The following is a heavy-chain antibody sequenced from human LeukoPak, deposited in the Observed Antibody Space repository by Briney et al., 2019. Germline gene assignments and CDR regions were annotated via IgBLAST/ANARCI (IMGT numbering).Heavy chain of an antibody. CDR2: IYYSGNT. CDR1: GFALSDYY. V-gene: IGHV4-30-4*01. CDR3: ARARRFAAAGTTAFDI. D-gene: IGHD6-13*01. J-gene: IGHJ3*02. Sequence: PGGSLRLSCAVSGFALSDYYMSWIRQPPGKGLEWIGYIYYSGNTYYNPSLKSRLTISVDTSKNQFSLQLTSVTAADTAVYYCARARRFAAAGTTAFDIWGQGTMVTVSS.